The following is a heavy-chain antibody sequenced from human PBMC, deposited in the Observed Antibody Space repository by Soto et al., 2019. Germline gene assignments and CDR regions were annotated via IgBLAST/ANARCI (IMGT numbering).Heavy chain of an antibody. CDR2: ISWNSGSI. D-gene: IGHD3-10*01. CDR3: AKDAVRGSYYYYGMDV. J-gene: IGHJ6*02. V-gene: IGHV3-9*01. Sequence: GGSLRLSCAASGFTFDDYAMHWVRQAPGKGLEWVSGISWNSGSIGYADSVKGRFTISRDNAKNSLYLQMNSLRAEDTALYYCAKDAVRGSYYYYGMDVWGQGTTVTVSS. CDR1: GFTFDDYA.